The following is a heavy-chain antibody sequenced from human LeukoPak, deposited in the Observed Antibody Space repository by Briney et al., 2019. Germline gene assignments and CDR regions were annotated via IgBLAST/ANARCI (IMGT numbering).Heavy chain of an antibody. Sequence: GASVKVSCKASGYAFTSYGISWVRQAPGQGLEWMGWFSAYNGNTNYAPKLQGRVTMTTDTSTSTAYMELRSLRSDDTAVYYYAREDCSGGSCYSLSLTPVCYVFDIWGQGTMVTVSS. CDR2: FSAYNGNT. CDR3: AREDCSGGSCYSLSLTPVCYVFDI. D-gene: IGHD2-15*01. J-gene: IGHJ3*02. V-gene: IGHV1-18*01. CDR1: GYAFTSYG.